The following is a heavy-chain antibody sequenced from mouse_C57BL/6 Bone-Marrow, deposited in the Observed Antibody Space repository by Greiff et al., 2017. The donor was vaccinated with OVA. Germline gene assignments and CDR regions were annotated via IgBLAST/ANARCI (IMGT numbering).Heavy chain of an antibody. D-gene: IGHD2-3*01. Sequence: EVMLVESGGDLVKPGGSLKLSCAASGFTFSSYGMSWVRQTPDKRLEWVATISSGGSYTYYPDSVKGRFTISRDNAKNTLYLQMSSLKSEDTAMYYCAKTRWLLPFAYWGQGTLVTVSA. CDR1: GFTFSSYG. CDR3: AKTRWLLPFAY. J-gene: IGHJ3*01. V-gene: IGHV5-6*02. CDR2: ISSGGSYT.